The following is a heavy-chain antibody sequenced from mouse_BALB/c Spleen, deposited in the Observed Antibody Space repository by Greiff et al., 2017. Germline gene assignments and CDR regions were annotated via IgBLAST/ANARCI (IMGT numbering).Heavy chain of an antibody. CDR2: IDPANGNT. CDR1: GYTFTSYW. Sequence: EVQLQQSGAELAKPGASVKMSCKASGYTFTSYWMHWVKQRPEQGLEWIGRIDPANGNTKYDPKFQGKATITADTSSNTAYLQLSSLTSEDTAVYYCAPYGMDYWGQGTSVTVSS. V-gene: IGHV14-3*02. J-gene: IGHJ4*01. CDR3: APYGMDY.